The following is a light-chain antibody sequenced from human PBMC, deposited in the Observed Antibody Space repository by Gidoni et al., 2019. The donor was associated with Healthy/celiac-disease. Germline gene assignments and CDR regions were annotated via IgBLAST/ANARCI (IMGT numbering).Light chain of an antibody. CDR1: QDISNY. V-gene: IGKV1-33*01. CDR3: QQYDNLPHT. Sequence: IQMTQSPSSLSASVGDRVTITCQASQDISNYLNWYQQKPGKATKLLIYDASNLETGVPSRFSGSGSGTDFTFTISRLQPEDIATYYCQQYDNLPHTFGQGTKLEIK. J-gene: IGKJ2*01. CDR2: DAS.